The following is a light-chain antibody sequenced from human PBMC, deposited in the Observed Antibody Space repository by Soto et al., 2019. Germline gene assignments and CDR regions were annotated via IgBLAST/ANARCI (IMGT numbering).Light chain of an antibody. CDR2: GNS. J-gene: IGLJ1*01. Sequence: VLNQPPSFTGAPVPRVTISCSWSSSNIGAGYDVQWYQQLPGTAPKLLIYGNSNRPSGVPDRFSGSKSGTSASLAITGLQAEDEADYYCQSYDNSLSVYVFGTGTKVTVL. V-gene: IGLV1-40*01. CDR1: SSNIGAGYD. CDR3: QSYDNSLSVYV.